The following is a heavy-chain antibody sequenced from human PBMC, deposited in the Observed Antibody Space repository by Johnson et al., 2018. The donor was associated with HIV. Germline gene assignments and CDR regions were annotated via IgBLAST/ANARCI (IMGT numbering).Heavy chain of an antibody. D-gene: IGHD3-22*01. CDR3: ARDGPYYISPRDAFEI. J-gene: IGHJ3*02. V-gene: IGHV3-66*01. Sequence: EVQLVESGGGLVQPGGSLRLSCAASGFTVSSNYMTWVRQAPGKGLEWVSVIYSGGSTYYADSVKGRFTISRDNSKTTLYLQMNSLRAEDKAVYYCARDGPYYISPRDAFEIWGQGTMVTVSS. CDR1: GFTVSSNY. CDR2: IYSGGST.